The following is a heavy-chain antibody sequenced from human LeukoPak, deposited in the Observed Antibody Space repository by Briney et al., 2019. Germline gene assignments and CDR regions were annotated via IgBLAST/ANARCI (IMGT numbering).Heavy chain of an antibody. V-gene: IGHV3-48*03. CDR3: ARGAYSSGWYLSGAIDY. J-gene: IGHJ4*02. Sequence: GGSLRLSCVASGFTFGSYEMNWVRQAPGKGLEWVSYISSSGSTIYYADSVKGRFTISRDNAKNSLYLQMNSLRAEDTAVYYCARGAYSSGWYLSGAIDYWGQGTLVTVSS. CDR1: GFTFGSYE. D-gene: IGHD6-19*01. CDR2: ISSSGSTI.